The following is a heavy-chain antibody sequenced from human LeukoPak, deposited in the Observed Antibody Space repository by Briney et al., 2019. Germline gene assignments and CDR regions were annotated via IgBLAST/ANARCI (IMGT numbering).Heavy chain of an antibody. D-gene: IGHD1-26*01. CDR3: ARGVRGNFPSNWFDP. CDR1: GYTFSSYD. J-gene: IGHJ5*02. Sequence: ASVKVSCKASGYTFSSYDINGVRQATGQGLEWMGRMNPENGDAQYAQRFQGRVTMTRDTSISTAYMELSSLRSEDTALYYCARGVRGNFPSNWFDPWGQGTQVTVSS. CDR2: MNPENGDA. V-gene: IGHV1-8*01.